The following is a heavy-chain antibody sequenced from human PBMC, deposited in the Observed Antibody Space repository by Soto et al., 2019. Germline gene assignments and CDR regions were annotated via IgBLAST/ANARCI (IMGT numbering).Heavy chain of an antibody. D-gene: IGHD5-12*01. CDR2: ISVTGTRT. CDR1: GFIFSNYA. Sequence: PGGSLRLSCAASGFIFSNYAMTWVRQVPGKGLEWVSTISVTGTRTHYADSVEGRFTISRDNFRSTLFLQMNSLRAADTAIYYCAIDYSTGYADFWGQGTLVTVSS. CDR3: AIDYSTGYADF. V-gene: IGHV3-23*01. J-gene: IGHJ4*02.